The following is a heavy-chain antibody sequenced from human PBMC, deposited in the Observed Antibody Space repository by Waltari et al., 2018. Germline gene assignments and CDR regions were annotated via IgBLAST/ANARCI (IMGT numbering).Heavy chain of an antibody. CDR2: GNPSSDNT. CDR1: GYTFTSYD. CDR3: AGEGGQQLRGYNY. D-gene: IGHD6-13*01. Sequence: QVQLVQSGAEVKKPGASVKVSCKASGYTFTSYDINWVRQATGQGLEWMGWGNPSSDNTGYAQKFEGRVTMTRNTSIGTAYMELSSLRSEDTAVYYCAGEGGQQLRGYNYWGQGTLVTVSS. J-gene: IGHJ4*02. V-gene: IGHV1-8*01.